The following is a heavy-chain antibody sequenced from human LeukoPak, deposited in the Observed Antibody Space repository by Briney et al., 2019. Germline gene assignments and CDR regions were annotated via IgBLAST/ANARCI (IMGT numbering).Heavy chain of an antibody. CDR1: GGTFSSYA. J-gene: IGHJ4*02. CDR3: ARVPYGEPTIDY. Sequence: SVKVSCKASGGTFSSYAISWVRQAPGQGLEWMGRIIPILGIANYAQKFQGRVTITADKSTSTAYMELSSLRSEDTAVYYCARVPYGEPTIDYWGQGTLVTVSS. V-gene: IGHV1-69*04. CDR2: IIPILGIA. D-gene: IGHD4-17*01.